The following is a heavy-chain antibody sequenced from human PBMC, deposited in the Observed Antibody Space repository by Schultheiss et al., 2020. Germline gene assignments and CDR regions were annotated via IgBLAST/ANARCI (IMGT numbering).Heavy chain of an antibody. CDR3: ARDNSGLRRGAFDI. J-gene: IGHJ3*02. CDR2: ISWNSGSI. CDR1: GFTFDDYA. D-gene: IGHD4-17*01. V-gene: IGHV3-9*01. Sequence: GGSLRLSCAASGFTFDDYAMHWVRQAPGKGLEWVSGISWNSGSIGYADSVKGRFTISRDNAKNSLYLQMNSLRAEDTAVYYCARDNSGLRRGAFDIWGQGTMVTV.